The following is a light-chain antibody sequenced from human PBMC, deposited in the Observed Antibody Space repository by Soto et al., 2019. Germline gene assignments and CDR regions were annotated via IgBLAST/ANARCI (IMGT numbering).Light chain of an antibody. CDR3: SSYTSSSTFEEVL. V-gene: IGLV2-18*02. CDR1: SSDVGNYNR. CDR2: EVS. J-gene: IGLJ2*01. Sequence: QSALTQPPSVSGSAGQSVTISCTGTSSDVGNYNRVSWYQQPPGTAPKLMIYEVSNRPSGVPDRFSGSKSGNTASLTISGLQAEDEADYYCSSYTSSSTFEEVLFGGGTKLTVL.